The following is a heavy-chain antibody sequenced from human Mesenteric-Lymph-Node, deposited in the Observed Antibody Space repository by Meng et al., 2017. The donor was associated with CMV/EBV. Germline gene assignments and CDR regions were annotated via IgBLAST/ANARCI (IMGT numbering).Heavy chain of an antibody. Sequence: GESLKISCAASGFTFSSYSMNWVRQPPGKGLEWVSSVSSDSTYIIYADSVKGRFTISRDNAKNSLYLQVNSLRAEDSAIYYCARESDFWSGFPRGGHFDFWGQGNVVTVSS. CDR3: ARESDFWSGFPRGGHFDF. CDR2: VSSDSTYI. V-gene: IGHV3-21*01. D-gene: IGHD3-3*01. J-gene: IGHJ4*02. CDR1: GFTFSSYS.